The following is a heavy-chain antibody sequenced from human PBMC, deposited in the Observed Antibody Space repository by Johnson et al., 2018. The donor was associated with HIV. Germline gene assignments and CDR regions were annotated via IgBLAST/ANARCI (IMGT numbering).Heavy chain of an antibody. Sequence: VQLVESGGGLVQPGGSLRLSCAASGFTFSSYAMSWVRQSPGKGLEWVSAVSGSGTGTYYADSVKGRVTISRDNSKSTLFLQMNSLRAEDTAVYYCAKARRADDSRGYYYAYDAFDLWGQGTMVTVSS. D-gene: IGHD3-22*01. CDR1: GFTFSSYA. CDR2: VSGSGTGT. J-gene: IGHJ3*01. V-gene: IGHV3-23*04. CDR3: AKARRADDSRGYYYAYDAFDL.